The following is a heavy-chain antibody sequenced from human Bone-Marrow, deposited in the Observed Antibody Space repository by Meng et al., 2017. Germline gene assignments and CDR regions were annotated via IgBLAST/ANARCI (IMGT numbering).Heavy chain of an antibody. D-gene: IGHD4-17*01. CDR2: INPNSVGT. CDR3: ARADHPTTVPNLDY. J-gene: IGHJ4*02. V-gene: IGHV1-2*06. CDR1: GYTFTGYY. Sequence: VQRVQSGAEAQNPGGSVKLSCKASGYTFTGYYMHLVRQAPGQGLEWMGRINPNSVGTNDAQKFQGRVTMTRDTSISTAYMELSRLRSDDTAVYYCARADHPTTVPNLDYWGQGTLVTVSS.